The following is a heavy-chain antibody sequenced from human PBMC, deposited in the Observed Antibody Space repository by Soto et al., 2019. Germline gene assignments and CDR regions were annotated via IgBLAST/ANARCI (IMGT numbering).Heavy chain of an antibody. CDR3: ARDPIAAAGTLYYYYGMDV. Sequence: PSETLSLTCTVSGGSISSSSYYWGWIRQPPGKGLEWIGSIYYSGSTYYNPSLKSRVTISVDTSKNQFSLKLSSVTAADTAVYYCARDPIAAAGTLYYYYGMDVWGQGTTVTVSS. CDR1: GGSISSSSYY. D-gene: IGHD6-13*01. CDR2: IYYSGST. J-gene: IGHJ6*02. V-gene: IGHV4-39*02.